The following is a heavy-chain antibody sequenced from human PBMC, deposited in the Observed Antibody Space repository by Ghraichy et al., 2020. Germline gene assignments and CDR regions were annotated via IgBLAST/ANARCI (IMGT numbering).Heavy chain of an antibody. V-gene: IGHV3-7*01. J-gene: IGHJ5*02. CDR2: IKQDGSEK. CDR1: GFTFRSYW. CDR3: ARGSYPRFDP. Sequence: GGSLRLSCAASGFTFRSYWMTWVRQAPGKGLEWVANIKQDGSEKYYVDSVKGRFTISKDNAKNSLSLQMNSLRAEDTAVYYCARGSYPRFDPWGQGTRVTVSS.